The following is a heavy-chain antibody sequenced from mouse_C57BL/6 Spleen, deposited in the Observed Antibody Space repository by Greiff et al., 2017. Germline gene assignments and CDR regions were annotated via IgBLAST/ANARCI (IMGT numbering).Heavy chain of an antibody. V-gene: IGHV1-55*01. CDR3: ARFGSYEFDY. CDR2: IYPGSGST. D-gene: IGHD1-1*02. Sequence: QVQLQQPGAELVKPGASVKMSCKASGYTFTSYWITWVKQRPGQGLEWIGDIYPGSGSTNYNEKFKSKATLTVDTSSSTGYMQLILLTSEDSAVYYCARFGSYEFDYWGQGTTLTVSS. CDR1: GYTFTSYW. J-gene: IGHJ2*01.